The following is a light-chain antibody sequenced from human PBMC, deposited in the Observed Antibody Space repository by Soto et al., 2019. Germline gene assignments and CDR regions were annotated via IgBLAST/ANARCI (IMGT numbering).Light chain of an antibody. Sequence: QSVLTQPPSASGSPGQSVTISCTGTSSDVGGYNFVSWYQQHPGKAPKLMIYEVNKRPSGVPDRFSGSKSGNTASLTVSGLQAEDEGDYYCTSHVGSTNVIFGGGTKVTVL. CDR3: TSHVGSTNVI. V-gene: IGLV2-8*01. CDR2: EVN. J-gene: IGLJ2*01. CDR1: SSDVGGYNF.